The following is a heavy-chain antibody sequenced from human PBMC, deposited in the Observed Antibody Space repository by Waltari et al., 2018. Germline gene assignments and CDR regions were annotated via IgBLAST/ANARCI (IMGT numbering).Heavy chain of an antibody. D-gene: IGHD1-20*01. CDR2: MMSSAITM. CDR1: GSPFSTFE. Sequence: EVQLVQSGGGWVQPGGSLRLSCDACGSPFSTFEFNWVRQAPAKGLEWVSYMMSSAITMYYADSVKGRFSISRDNAKKSLYLQMNSLRVEDTAVYYCAGGIKGYFDYWGQGTLVSVSS. V-gene: IGHV3-48*03. J-gene: IGHJ4*02. CDR3: AGGIKGYFDY.